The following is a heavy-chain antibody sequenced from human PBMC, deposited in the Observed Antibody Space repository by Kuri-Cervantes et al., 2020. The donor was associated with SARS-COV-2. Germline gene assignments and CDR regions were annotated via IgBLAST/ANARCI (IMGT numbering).Heavy chain of an antibody. CDR1: GLMFNDYA. D-gene: IGHD5-18*01. CDR3: AKVRGYGNEYVDY. Sequence: GGSLRLSCAASGLMFNDYAMSWVRQAPGKGLEWVSSISGSGISTDYADSVKGRFTISRDNSTNTLYLQMNSLRADETAVYYCAKVRGYGNEYVDYWGQGTLVTVSS. CDR2: ISGSGIST. J-gene: IGHJ4*02. V-gene: IGHV3-23*01.